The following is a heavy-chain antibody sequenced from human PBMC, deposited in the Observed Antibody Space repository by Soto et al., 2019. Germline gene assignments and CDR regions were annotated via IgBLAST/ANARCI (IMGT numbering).Heavy chain of an antibody. Sequence: QLQLQESGPGLVKPSETLSLTCTVSGGSISSSSYYWGWIRQPPGKGLEWIGSIYYSGSTYYNPSLKSRVTISVDTSKNQFSLKLSSVTAADTAVYYCARQERYYDSSCYYNWFDPWGQGTLVTVSS. J-gene: IGHJ5*02. CDR3: ARQERYYDSSCYYNWFDP. V-gene: IGHV4-39*01. CDR1: GGSISSSSYY. CDR2: IYYSGST. D-gene: IGHD3-22*01.